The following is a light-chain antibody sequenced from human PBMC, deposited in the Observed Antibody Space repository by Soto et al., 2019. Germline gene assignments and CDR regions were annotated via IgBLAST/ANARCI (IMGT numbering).Light chain of an antibody. Sequence: IQLTQSPSSLSASVGDRVTITCRASQGISSYFAWYQQKPGKAPKVLIYAASTLQNGVPPRFSGSGSRTDFTLPISSLQPEYYTTYYCQQLNAYPYTFGQGNQLEIK. CDR2: AAS. V-gene: IGKV1-9*01. CDR1: QGISSY. J-gene: IGKJ2*01. CDR3: QQLNAYPYT.